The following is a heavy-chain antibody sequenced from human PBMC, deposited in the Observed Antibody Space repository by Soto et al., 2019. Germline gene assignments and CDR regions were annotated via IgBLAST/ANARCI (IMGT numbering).Heavy chain of an antibody. CDR1: GFTFSRFA. CDR2: ISGSGQTT. D-gene: IGHD3-3*01. CDR3: AKDQRKPAIFGVVTLS. J-gene: IGHJ5*02. Sequence: GGSLRLSCAGSGFTFSRFAMSWVRQIPGKGLEWVSAISGSGQTTYYADSVKGRFTVSRDNSNNTLYLQMNSLRAEDTAVYYCAKDQRKPAIFGVVTLSWRQGTLVTVSS. V-gene: IGHV3-23*01.